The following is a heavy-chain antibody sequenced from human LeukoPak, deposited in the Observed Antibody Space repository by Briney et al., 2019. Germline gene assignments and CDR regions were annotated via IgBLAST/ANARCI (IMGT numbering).Heavy chain of an antibody. V-gene: IGHV1-18*01. CDR3: AVLRGFDY. CDR1: GHTFTSYG. J-gene: IGHJ4*02. CDR2: ISAYNGNT. D-gene: IGHD4/OR15-4a*01. Sequence: ASVKVSCKAFGHTFTSYGISWVRQAPGQGLEWMGWISAYNGNTNYAQKLQGRVTMTTDTSTNTAYMELRSLTSDDTAVYYCAVLRGFDYWGQGTLVTVSS.